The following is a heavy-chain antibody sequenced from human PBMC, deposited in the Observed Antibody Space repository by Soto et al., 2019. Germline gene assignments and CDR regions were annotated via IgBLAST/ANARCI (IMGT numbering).Heavy chain of an antibody. V-gene: IGHV3-48*02. CDR2: ISGRSSTM. J-gene: IGHJ6*02. Sequence: GGSLRLSCAASGFTFSSYSMNWVRQAPGKGLEWVSYISGRSSTMYYADSVKGRFTISRDNAKNSLHLQMNSLRDEDTAVYYCARTLDGYYDILTGPSPYARGYYYYGMDVWGQGTTVTVSS. D-gene: IGHD3-9*01. CDR3: ARTLDGYYDILTGPSPYARGYYYYGMDV. CDR1: GFTFSSYS.